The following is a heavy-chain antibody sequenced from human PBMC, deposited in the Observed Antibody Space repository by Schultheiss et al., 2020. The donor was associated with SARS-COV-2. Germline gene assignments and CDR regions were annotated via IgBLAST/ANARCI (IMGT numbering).Heavy chain of an antibody. Sequence: SETLSLTCAVYGGSFSGYYWGWIRQPPGKGLEWIGSIYHSGSTYYNPSLKSRVTISVDTSTNQFSLKLSSVTAADTAMYYCARSGYTYTYYYYYGMDVWGQGTTVTVSS. V-gene: IGHV4-34*01. CDR2: IYHSGST. J-gene: IGHJ6*02. CDR1: GGSFSGYY. CDR3: ARSGYTYTYYYYYGMDV. D-gene: IGHD3-3*01.